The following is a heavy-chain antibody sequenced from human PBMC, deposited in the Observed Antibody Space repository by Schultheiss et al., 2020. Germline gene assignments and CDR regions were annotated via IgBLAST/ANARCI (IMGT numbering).Heavy chain of an antibody. CDR2: IYYSGST. J-gene: IGHJ6*02. Sequence: SETLSLTCTVSGCSISSYYWSWIRQPPGKGLEWIGYIYYSGSTYYNPSLKSRVTISVDTSKNQFSLKLSSVTAADTAVYYCARDPSLSILEWYYGMDVWGQGTTVTVSS. D-gene: IGHD3-3*01. V-gene: IGHV4-59*12. CDR3: ARDPSLSILEWYYGMDV. CDR1: GCSISSYY.